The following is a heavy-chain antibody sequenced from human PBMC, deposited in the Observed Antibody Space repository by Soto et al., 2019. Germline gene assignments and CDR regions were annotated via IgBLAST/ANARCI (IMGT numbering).Heavy chain of an antibody. Sequence: PGGSLRLSCSASGFTFSSYGMHWVRQAPDKGLEWVAVISYDGSNKYYADSVKGRFTISRDNSKNTLYLQMNSLRAEDTAVYYCATNRELRFLEWLLWSFDYWGQGTLVTVSS. V-gene: IGHV3-30*03. J-gene: IGHJ4*02. CDR2: ISYDGSNK. D-gene: IGHD3-3*01. CDR1: GFTFSSYG. CDR3: ATNRELRFLEWLLWSFDY.